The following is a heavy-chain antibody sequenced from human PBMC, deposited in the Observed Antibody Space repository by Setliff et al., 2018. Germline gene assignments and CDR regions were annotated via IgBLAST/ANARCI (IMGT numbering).Heavy chain of an antibody. Sequence: PGGSLRLSCAASGFTFSNYLMSWVRQAPGKGLEWVANIKQDGSEKYYVDSVKGRFTISRDNAKSSLYLQMNSLRAEDTAVYYCARGFGYAAWYYLDYWGQGTPVTVSS. CDR1: GFTFSNYL. CDR2: IKQDGSEK. J-gene: IGHJ4*02. CDR3: ARGFGYAAWYYLDY. D-gene: IGHD2-2*03. V-gene: IGHV3-7*01.